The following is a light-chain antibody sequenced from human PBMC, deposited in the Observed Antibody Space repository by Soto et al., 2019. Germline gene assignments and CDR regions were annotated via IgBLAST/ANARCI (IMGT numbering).Light chain of an antibody. CDR1: NIDVGSYNL. J-gene: IGLJ1*01. CDR2: EAN. Sequence: QSVLTQPASVSGSPGQSITVSCTGTNIDVGSYNLISWYQQHPSKAPKLMIYEANKRPSGVSNRFSGSKSGNTASLTISGLQAEDEAEYFCCTYASTSTSLVFGTGTKLTVL. CDR3: CTYASTSTSLV. V-gene: IGLV2-23*01.